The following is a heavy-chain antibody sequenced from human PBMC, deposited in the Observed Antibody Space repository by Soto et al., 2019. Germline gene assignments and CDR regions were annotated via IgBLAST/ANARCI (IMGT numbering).Heavy chain of an antibody. Sequence: ASVKVSCKASGGTFSSYAISWVRQAPGQGLEWMGGIIPIFGTANYAQKFQGRVTITADESTSTAYMELSSLRSEDTAVYYCAGTKDMYSSDFDYWGQGTLVTVSS. CDR1: GGTFSSYA. CDR3: AGTKDMYSSDFDY. V-gene: IGHV1-69*13. J-gene: IGHJ4*02. D-gene: IGHD3-22*01. CDR2: IIPIFGTA.